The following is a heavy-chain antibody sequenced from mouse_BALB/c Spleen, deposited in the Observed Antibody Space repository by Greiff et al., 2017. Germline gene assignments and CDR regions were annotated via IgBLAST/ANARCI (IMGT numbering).Heavy chain of an antibody. Sequence: VQLQQSGPELVKPGASVKISCKASGYAFSSSWMNWVKQRPGQGLEWIGRIYPGDGDTNYNGKFKGKATLTADKSSSTAYMQLSSLTSVDSAVYFCARSPLYYFDYWGQGTTLTVSS. V-gene: IGHV1-82*01. CDR3: ARSPLYYFDY. CDR2: IYPGDGDT. CDR1: GYAFSSSW. D-gene: IGHD6-1*01. J-gene: IGHJ2*01.